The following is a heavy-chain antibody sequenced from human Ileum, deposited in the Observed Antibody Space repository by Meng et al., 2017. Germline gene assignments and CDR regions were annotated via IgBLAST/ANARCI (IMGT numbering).Heavy chain of an antibody. CDR1: GGSISGNS. CDR3: AREATSRGWSRLRVYFQD. Sequence: SETLSLTCTVSGGSISGNSRSWIRQPAGKGLEWIGRIYTPTGTTDYNPSLKSRDTVSVDTSENKFSLTLSSATAADTALYYCAREATSRGWSRLRVYFQDWGQGTLVTVSS. V-gene: IGHV4-4*07. CDR2: IYTPTGTT. J-gene: IGHJ4*02. D-gene: IGHD6-19*01.